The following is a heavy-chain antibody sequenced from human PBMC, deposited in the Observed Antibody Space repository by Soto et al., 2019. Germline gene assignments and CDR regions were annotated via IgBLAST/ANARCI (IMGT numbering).Heavy chain of an antibody. CDR2: IYYSGST. Sequence: QVQLQESGPGLVKPSQTLSLTCTVSGGSISSGGYYWSWIRQHPGKGLEWIGYIYYSGSTYYSPSLKRRVTISLDTSKNQFSLKLSSVTAADTAVYYCARDSPYDFWSGYSNAFDIWGQGTMVTVSS. J-gene: IGHJ3*02. D-gene: IGHD3-3*01. CDR3: ARDSPYDFWSGYSNAFDI. V-gene: IGHV4-31*03. CDR1: GGSISSGGYY.